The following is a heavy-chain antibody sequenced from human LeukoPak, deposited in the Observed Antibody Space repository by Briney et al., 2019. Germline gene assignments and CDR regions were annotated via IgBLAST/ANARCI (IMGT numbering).Heavy chain of an antibody. CDR2: INPNSGGT. D-gene: IGHD3-3*01. V-gene: IGHV1-2*02. CDR1: RYTFTGYY. J-gene: IGHJ6*03. CDR3: ARGTSTIFGVVTGRDYYYYYMDV. Sequence: ASVKVSCKDSRYTFTGYYMHWVRQAPGQGLEWMGWINPNSGGTNYAQKFQGRVTMTRDTSISTAYMELSRLRSDDTAVYYCARGTSTIFGVVTGRDYYYYYMDVWGKGTTVTVSS.